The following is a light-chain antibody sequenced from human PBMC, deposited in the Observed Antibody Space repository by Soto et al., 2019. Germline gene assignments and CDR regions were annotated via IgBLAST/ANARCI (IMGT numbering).Light chain of an antibody. J-gene: IGKJ1*01. V-gene: IGKV1-5*03. CDR2: KAS. Sequence: DIQLTQSPSTLSASVGDRVTITCRASQTIITWLAWYQQKPGKAPKLLISKASNLESGVPSRFSGSGSGTEFTLTINSLQPDDSATYYCQLYHVFSWTFGQGTKVEIE. CDR1: QTIITW. CDR3: QLYHVFSWT.